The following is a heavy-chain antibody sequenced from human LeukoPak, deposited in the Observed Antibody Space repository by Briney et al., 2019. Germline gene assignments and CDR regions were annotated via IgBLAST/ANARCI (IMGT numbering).Heavy chain of an antibody. Sequence: PGGSLRLSCVASGFTFSNYAMSWVRQAPGKGLEWVSAISGSGDNTYYADSVKGRFTISRDNSKNTLYLQMSSLRAEDTAVYYWAHQLQEAVAVAGSDYWGQGTLVTISS. CDR3: AHQLQEAVAVAGSDY. J-gene: IGHJ4*02. D-gene: IGHD6-19*01. CDR1: GFTFSNYA. CDR2: ISGSGDNT. V-gene: IGHV3-23*01.